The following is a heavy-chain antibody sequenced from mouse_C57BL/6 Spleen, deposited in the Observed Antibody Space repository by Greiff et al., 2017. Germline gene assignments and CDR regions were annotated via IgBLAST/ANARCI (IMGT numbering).Heavy chain of an antibody. CDR3: TGRDSNYGWFAY. V-gene: IGHV6-3*01. CDR2: IRLKSDNYAT. J-gene: IGHJ3*01. Sequence: DVKLVESGGGLVQPGGSMKLSCVASGFTFSNYWMNWVRQSPEKGLEWVAQIRLKSDNYATHYAESVKGRFTISRDDSKSSVYLQMNNLRAEDTGIYYCTGRDSNYGWFAYWGQGTLVTVSA. CDR1: GFTFSNYW. D-gene: IGHD2-5*01.